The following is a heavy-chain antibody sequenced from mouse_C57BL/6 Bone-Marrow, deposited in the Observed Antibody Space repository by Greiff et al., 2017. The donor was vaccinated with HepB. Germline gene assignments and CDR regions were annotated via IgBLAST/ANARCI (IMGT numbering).Heavy chain of an antibody. V-gene: IGHV1-59*01. Sequence: QVQLQQPGAELVRPGTSVKLSCKASGYTFTSYWMHWVKQRPGQGLEWIGVIDPSDSYTNYNQKFKGKATLTVDTSSSTAYMQLSSLTSEDSAVYSCAPTYYYGSSSCAYWGQGTLVTVSA. CDR2: IDPSDSYT. D-gene: IGHD1-1*01. J-gene: IGHJ3*01. CDR1: GYTFTSYW. CDR3: APTYYYGSSSCAY.